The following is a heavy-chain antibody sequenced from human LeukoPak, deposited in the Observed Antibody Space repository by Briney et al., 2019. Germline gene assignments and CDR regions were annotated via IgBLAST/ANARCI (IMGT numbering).Heavy chain of an antibody. CDR1: GGSFSGYY. V-gene: IGHV4-34*01. J-gene: IGHJ3*02. CDR3: ARDKDLSGAFDI. Sequence: SETLSLTCAVYGGSFSGYYWSWIRQPPGKGLEWIGEINHSGSTNYNPSLKSRVTISVDTSKNQFSLKLSCVTAADTAVYYCARDKDLSGAFDIWGQGTMVTVSS. D-gene: IGHD6-25*01. CDR2: INHSGST.